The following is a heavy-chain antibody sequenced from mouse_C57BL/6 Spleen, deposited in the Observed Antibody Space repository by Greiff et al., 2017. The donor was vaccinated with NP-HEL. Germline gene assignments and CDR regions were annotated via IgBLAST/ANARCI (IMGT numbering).Heavy chain of an antibody. Sequence: EVKLEESGGGLVKPGGSLKLSCAASGFTFSDYGMHWVRQAPEKELEWVAYISSGSSTIYYADTVKGRVTISRDNAKNTLFLQMTSLRSEDTAMYYCARRSGSSPHWYFDVWGTGTTVTVSS. V-gene: IGHV5-17*01. CDR3: ARRSGSSPHWYFDV. J-gene: IGHJ1*03. D-gene: IGHD1-1*01. CDR1: GFTFSDYG. CDR2: ISSGSSTI.